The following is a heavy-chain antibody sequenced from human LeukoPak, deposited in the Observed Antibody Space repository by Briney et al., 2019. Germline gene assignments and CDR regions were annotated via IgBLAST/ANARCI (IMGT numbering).Heavy chain of an antibody. Sequence: GGSLRLSCAASGFTFGSYAMSWVRQAPGKGLEWVSSISSSSSYIYYADSVKGRFTISRDNAKNSLYLQMNSLRAEDTAVYYCARSWELHAFDIWGQGTMVTVSS. J-gene: IGHJ3*02. CDR3: ARSWELHAFDI. CDR1: GFTFGSYA. CDR2: ISSSSSYI. D-gene: IGHD1-26*01. V-gene: IGHV3-21*01.